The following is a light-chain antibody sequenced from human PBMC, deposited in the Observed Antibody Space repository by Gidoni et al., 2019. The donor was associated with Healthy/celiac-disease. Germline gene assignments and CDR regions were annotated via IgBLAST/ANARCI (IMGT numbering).Light chain of an antibody. J-gene: IGLJ3*02. CDR1: SSDVGGYNY. CDR3: CSYAGTYTWV. V-gene: IGLV2-11*01. CDR2: DVS. Sequence: QSALTQPRSVSGSPGQSVTFSCTGTSSDVGGYNYVSWYQQPPGRAPNVMISDVSKRPSGVPDRFSGSKSGNTASLTISGLQADDEADYYCCSYAGTYTWVFGGGTKLTVL.